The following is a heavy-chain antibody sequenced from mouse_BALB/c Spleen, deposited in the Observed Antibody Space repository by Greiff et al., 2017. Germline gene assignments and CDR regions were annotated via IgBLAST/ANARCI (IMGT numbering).Heavy chain of an antibody. D-gene: IGHD2-14*01. V-gene: IGHV1S81*02. CDR1: GYTFTSYW. J-gene: IGHJ3*01. Sequence: QVQLQQPGAELVKPGASVKLSCKASGYTFTSYWLHWVKQRPGQGLEWIGEINPSNGRTNYNEKFKSKATLTVDKSSSTAYMQLSSLTSEDSAVYCCASDRYDWFAYWGQGTLVTVSA. CDR3: ASDRYDWFAY. CDR2: INPSNGRT.